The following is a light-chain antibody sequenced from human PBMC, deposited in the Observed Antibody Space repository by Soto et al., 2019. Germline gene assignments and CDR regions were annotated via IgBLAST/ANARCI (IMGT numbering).Light chain of an antibody. CDR1: QTIFSW. CDR3: QQYNSYPYS. V-gene: IGKV1-5*03. CDR2: KAS. Sequence: FPMIQSPSTLSASVGDRVNITCRASQTIFSWLAWYQQKPGKAPKLLIYKASSLESGVPSSYSGSGSGTEFTLTISGLQPDDFATYFCQQYNSYPYSFGQGTKLEIK. J-gene: IGKJ2*03.